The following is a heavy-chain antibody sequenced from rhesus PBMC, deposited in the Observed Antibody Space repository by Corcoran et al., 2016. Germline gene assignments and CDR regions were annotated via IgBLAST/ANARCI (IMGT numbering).Heavy chain of an antibody. CDR1: GFPLSTSGMG. Sequence: QVTLKESGPALVKPTQTLTLTCTFSGFPLSTSGMGVGWIRQPSRKTLEWLAHIYWNDDRYYSTSLKSRLTISKDTSKNQVVLTMTNMDPVDTATYYCARSSEYFDYWGQGVLVTVSS. J-gene: IGHJ4*01. V-gene: IGHV2-1*01. CDR3: ARSSEYFDY. CDR2: IYWNDDR.